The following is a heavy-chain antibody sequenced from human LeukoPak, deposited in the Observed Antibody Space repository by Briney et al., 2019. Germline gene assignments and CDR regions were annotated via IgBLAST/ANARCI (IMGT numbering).Heavy chain of an antibody. CDR2: IYYSGGT. J-gene: IGHJ4*02. D-gene: IGHD2-15*01. CDR1: GGSISSSSHY. Sequence: SETLSLTCTVSGGSISSSSHYWGWIRQPPGKGLEWVGCIYYSGGTYYNPSLKSRVTISVDTSQNQFSLRLSSVTAADTAVYYCARQSAGEIDCSGGTCYRKYYIDFWGQGTLVTVSS. V-gene: IGHV4-39*01. CDR3: ARQSAGEIDCSGGTCYRKYYIDF.